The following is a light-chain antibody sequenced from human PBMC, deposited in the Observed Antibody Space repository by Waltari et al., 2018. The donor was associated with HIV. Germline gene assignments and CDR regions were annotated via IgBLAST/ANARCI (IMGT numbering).Light chain of an antibody. Sequence: QSVLTQPPSASGTPGQRVTISCSGSSSNIVTNYVSWYKQFPGTAPELVVYHTNQRPLGVPDRFSGSKSDTSASLAISGLRSEDEADYYCAAWDDSLSAWLFGGGTRLNVL. CDR1: SSNIVTNY. J-gene: IGLJ2*01. CDR2: HTN. V-gene: IGLV1-47*01. CDR3: AAWDDSLSAWL.